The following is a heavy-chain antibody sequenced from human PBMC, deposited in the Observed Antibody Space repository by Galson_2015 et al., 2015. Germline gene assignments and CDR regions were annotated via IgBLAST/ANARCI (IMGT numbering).Heavy chain of an antibody. J-gene: IGHJ4*02. CDR1: GGTFSSYA. D-gene: IGHD4-17*01. Sequence: SVKVSCKASGGTFSSYAISWVRQAPGQGLEWMGGIIPIFGTANYAQKFQGRVTITADESTSTAYMELRSLRSEDTAVYYCARDGEGMTTVTYFDYWGQGTLVTVSS. V-gene: IGHV1-69*13. CDR3: ARDGEGMTTVTYFDY. CDR2: IIPIFGTA.